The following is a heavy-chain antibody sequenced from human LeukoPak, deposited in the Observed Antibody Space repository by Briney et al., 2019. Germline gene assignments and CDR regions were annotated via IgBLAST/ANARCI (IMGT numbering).Heavy chain of an antibody. J-gene: IGHJ4*02. CDR2: IFWDDDK. CDR1: GFSLSTGGVG. Sequence: SGPTLVKPTQTLTLTCTFSGFSLSTGGVGVGWIRQPPGKALEYLALIFWDDDKRYSPSLKTRLTITKDTSKNQVVLTMTNVDPVDTGTYYCAHAPEYSGGQGVFFGGQGILVTVSS. CDR3: AHAPEYSGGQGVFF. D-gene: IGHD6-19*01. V-gene: IGHV2-5*02.